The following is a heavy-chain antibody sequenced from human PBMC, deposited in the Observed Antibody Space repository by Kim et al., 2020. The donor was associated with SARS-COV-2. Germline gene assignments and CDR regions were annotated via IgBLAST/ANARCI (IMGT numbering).Heavy chain of an antibody. CDR2: ISSSSSDI. V-gene: IGHV3-21*01. CDR3: ARDSFSSLSHVDV. CDR1: GFTFSSYS. D-gene: IGHD6-13*01. J-gene: IGHJ6*02. Sequence: GGSLRLSCAASGFTFSSYSMNWVRQAPGKGLEWVSSISSSSSDIYYADSVKGRFTISRDNAKNSLYLQMNSLRAEDTAVYYCARDSFSSLSHVDVWGQGTTVTVSS.